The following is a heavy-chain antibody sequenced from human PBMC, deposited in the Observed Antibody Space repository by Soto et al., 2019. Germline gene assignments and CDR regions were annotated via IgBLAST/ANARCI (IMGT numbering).Heavy chain of an antibody. CDR3: ARNFDRVQLRAFSV. V-gene: IGHV4-34*01. CDR2: ISHKGRT. Sequence: QVQLQQWGAGLLKPSETLSRTCAVYGGSLSGHYWSWIRQSPGMGLEWIGEISHKGRTNYNPSLQILATISTDTSNRQFSLSLTSVTAADTAVYYWARNFDRVQLRAFSVWDQGAMVTGSS. J-gene: IGHJ3*01. D-gene: IGHD3-9*01. CDR1: GGSLSGHY.